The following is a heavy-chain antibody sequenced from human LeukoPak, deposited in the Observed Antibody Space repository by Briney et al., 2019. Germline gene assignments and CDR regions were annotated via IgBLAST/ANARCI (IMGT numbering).Heavy chain of an antibody. Sequence: GGSLRLSCAASGFTFSSYWMHWVRHAPGKGLVWVSHINSDGSSTSYADSVKGRFTISRDNAKNTLYLHMNSLRADDTAVYYCTPRPDYGMDVWGQGTTVTVSS. CDR1: GFTFSSYW. J-gene: IGHJ6*02. CDR3: TPRPDYGMDV. CDR2: INSDGSST. V-gene: IGHV3-74*01.